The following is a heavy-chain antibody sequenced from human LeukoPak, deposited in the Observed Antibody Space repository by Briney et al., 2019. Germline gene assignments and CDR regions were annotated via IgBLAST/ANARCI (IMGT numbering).Heavy chain of an antibody. V-gene: IGHV3-48*04. D-gene: IGHD3-22*01. CDR1: GFTFKFYS. Sequence: GGSLRLSCAASGFTFKFYSMNWVRQAPGKGLEWVSYTSTNTTTIYYADSVKGRFTISRDNAKNSLYLQMNSLRAEDTAVYYCARDLRSSGYYAFDYWGQGILVTVSS. CDR2: TSTNTTTI. J-gene: IGHJ4*02. CDR3: ARDLRSSGYYAFDY.